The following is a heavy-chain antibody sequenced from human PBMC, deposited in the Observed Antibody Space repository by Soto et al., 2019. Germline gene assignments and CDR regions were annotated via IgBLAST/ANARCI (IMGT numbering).Heavy chain of an antibody. D-gene: IGHD3-10*01. V-gene: IGHV4-39*01. CDR1: GDSISNSLFY. CDR3: ARQLGRYYGSGSYYGKPFYYYYGMDV. CDR2: IYHTGNA. J-gene: IGHJ6*02. Sequence: SETLSLTCSVSGDSISNSLFYWAWIRQPPGEGLEWIGSIYHTGNAYYNPSLKSRVTISVDTSKNQFSLKLSSVTAADTAVYYCARQLGRYYGSGSYYGKPFYYYYGMDVWGQGTTVTVSS.